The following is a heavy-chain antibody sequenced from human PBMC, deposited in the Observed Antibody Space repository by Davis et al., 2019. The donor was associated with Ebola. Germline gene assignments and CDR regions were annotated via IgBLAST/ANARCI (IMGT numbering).Heavy chain of an antibody. CDR2: IYNSGST. V-gene: IGHV4-39*01. D-gene: IGHD5-18*01. CDR1: GGSISSSTYY. J-gene: IGHJ6*02. Sequence: MPSETLSLTCAVSGGSISSSTYYWGWIRQPPGKGLEWIGSIYNSGSTYYNPSLESRVTISVDTSKNQLSLKLTSVTATDTAVYYCARPVSPGYTYDYYYYDMDVWGQGTTVTVSS. CDR3: ARPVSPGYTYDYYYYDMDV.